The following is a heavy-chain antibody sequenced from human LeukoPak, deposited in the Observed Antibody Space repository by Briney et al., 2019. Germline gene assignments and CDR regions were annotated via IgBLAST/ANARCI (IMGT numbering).Heavy chain of an antibody. CDR1: GFTFSSYW. D-gene: IGHD3-10*01. V-gene: IGHV3-7*01. CDR2: IKQDGSEK. CDR3: ARDDSYGSGSLYYFDY. J-gene: IGHJ4*02. Sequence: GGSLRLSCAASGFTFSSYWMSWVRQAPGKGLEWVANIKQDGSEKYYVDSVKGRFTISRDNAKNSLYLQMNSLRAEDTAVYYCARDDSYGSGSLYYFDYWGQGTLVTVSS.